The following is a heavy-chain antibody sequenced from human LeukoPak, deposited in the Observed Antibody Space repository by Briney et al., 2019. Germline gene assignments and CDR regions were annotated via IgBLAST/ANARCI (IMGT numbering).Heavy chain of an antibody. Sequence: PSETLSLTCTVSGYSISNGYYWGWIRQPPGKGLEWIGNIYHSGNTYYNPSLKSRVTISVDTSKNQFSLKLTSVTAADTAVYYCARGDDFWSGYPEAYWGQGTLVTVSS. V-gene: IGHV4-38-2*02. CDR2: IYHSGNT. D-gene: IGHD3-3*01. CDR3: ARGDDFWSGYPEAY. CDR1: GYSISNGYY. J-gene: IGHJ4*02.